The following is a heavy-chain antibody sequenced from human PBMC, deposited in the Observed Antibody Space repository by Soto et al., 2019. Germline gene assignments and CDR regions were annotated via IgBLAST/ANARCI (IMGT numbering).Heavy chain of an antibody. J-gene: IGHJ4*02. Sequence: QAQLVESGGGVVQPGRSLRLSCAASGFAVSSYGMHWVRQAPGTGLEWVAVISYDGSLQHYADSVKGRFTISRDNSKNMVLLQMSSLRAEDTAVSYCVSDRGYGHASVPYSWGQGTLVSVSS. D-gene: IGHD5-18*01. CDR2: ISYDGSLQ. CDR3: VSDRGYGHASVPYS. V-gene: IGHV3-30*03. CDR1: GFAVSSYG.